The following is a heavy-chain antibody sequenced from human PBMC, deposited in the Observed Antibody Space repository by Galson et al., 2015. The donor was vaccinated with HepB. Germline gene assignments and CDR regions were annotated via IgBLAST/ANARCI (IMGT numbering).Heavy chain of an antibody. Sequence: SLRLSCAASGFTFSNYAMHWVRQAPGKGLEWVAVISYDGSRKHYADSVEGRFTISSDHSKNTLYLQMNSLRAEDTAVYYCARDRDSTGWWAGVDYWGQGTLVTVSS. CDR3: ARDRDSTGWWAGVDY. CDR2: ISYDGSRK. D-gene: IGHD6-19*01. V-gene: IGHV3-30-3*01. CDR1: GFTFSNYA. J-gene: IGHJ4*02.